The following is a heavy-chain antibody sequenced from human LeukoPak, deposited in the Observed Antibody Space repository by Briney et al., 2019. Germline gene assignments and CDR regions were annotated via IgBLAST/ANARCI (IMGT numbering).Heavy chain of an antibody. J-gene: IGHJ4*02. Sequence: SETLSLTCAVYGGSFSGYYWSWIRQPPGKGLEWIGEINHSGSTNYNPSLKGRVTISVDTSKNQFSLKLSSVTAADTAVYYCASLNSSSWDPFDYWGQGTLVTVSS. CDR3: ASLNSSSWDPFDY. V-gene: IGHV4-34*01. D-gene: IGHD6-13*01. CDR1: GGSFSGYY. CDR2: INHSGST.